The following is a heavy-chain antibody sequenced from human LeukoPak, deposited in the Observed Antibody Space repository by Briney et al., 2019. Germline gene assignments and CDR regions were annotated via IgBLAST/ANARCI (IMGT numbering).Heavy chain of an antibody. Sequence: GASVKVSCKASGYTFTSYGISWVRQAPGQGLEWMGWISAYNGNTNYAQKLQGRVTMTTDTSTSTAYMELRSLRSDDTAVYYCARELLWFGELTAFDYWGQGTLVTVSS. CDR2: ISAYNGNT. CDR1: GYTFTSYG. V-gene: IGHV1-18*01. J-gene: IGHJ4*02. CDR3: ARELLWFGELTAFDY. D-gene: IGHD3-10*01.